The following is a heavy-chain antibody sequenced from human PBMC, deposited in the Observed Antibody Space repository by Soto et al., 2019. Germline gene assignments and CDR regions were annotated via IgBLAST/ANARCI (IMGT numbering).Heavy chain of an antibody. Sequence: EVRLLESGGGLVQPGGSLRLSCAASGFTLSNYAMSWVRQAPGKGLEWVSVISGSGDSTYYADSVKGRFTISRDNSKNTLYLQMNSLRAEDTAVYYCAKPHYGLHFDYWGQGTLVTVSS. V-gene: IGHV3-23*01. CDR2: ISGSGDST. J-gene: IGHJ4*02. CDR1: GFTLSNYA. D-gene: IGHD4-17*01. CDR3: AKPHYGLHFDY.